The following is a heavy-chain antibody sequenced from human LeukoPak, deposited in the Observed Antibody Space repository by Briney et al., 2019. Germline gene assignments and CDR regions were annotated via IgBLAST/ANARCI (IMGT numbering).Heavy chain of an antibody. D-gene: IGHD6-13*01. J-gene: IGHJ6*02. Sequence: PSETLSLTCAVYGGSFSGYYWSWIRQPPGKGLEWIGEINHSGSTNYNPSLKSRVTISVDTSKNQFSLKLSSVTAEDTAVYYCASWGPYSSSWYTYYYYYGMDVWGQGTTVTVSS. CDR1: GGSFSGYY. V-gene: IGHV4-34*01. CDR3: ASWGPYSSSWYTYYYYYGMDV. CDR2: INHSGST.